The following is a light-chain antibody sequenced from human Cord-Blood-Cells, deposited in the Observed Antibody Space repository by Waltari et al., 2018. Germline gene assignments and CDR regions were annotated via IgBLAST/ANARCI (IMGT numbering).Light chain of an antibody. CDR2: GNR. Sequence: QSVLTQPPSVSGAPGQRVTISCTGSSSNIGAGYDVHWYQQLPGTAPKRHIYGNRHRPSGFPDRFSGSKSGTSASLAITGLQAEDEADYYCQSYDSSLSGYVFGTGTKVTVL. CDR1: SSNIGAGYD. CDR3: QSYDSSLSGYV. V-gene: IGLV1-40*01. J-gene: IGLJ1*01.